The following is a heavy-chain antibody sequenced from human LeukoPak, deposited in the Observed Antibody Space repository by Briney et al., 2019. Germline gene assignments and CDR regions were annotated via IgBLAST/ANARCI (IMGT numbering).Heavy chain of an antibody. CDR3: ARSATVTTNPFDY. CDR1: GGSFSSGSYY. J-gene: IGHJ4*02. CDR2: IYYSGST. V-gene: IGHV4-61*01. Sequence: SETLPLTCTVSGGSFSSGSYYWSWIRQPPGTGLEWIGYIYYSGSTNYNPSLKSRVTISVDTSKNQFSLKLSSVTAADTAVYYCARSATVTTNPFDYWGQGTLVTVSS. D-gene: IGHD4-17*01.